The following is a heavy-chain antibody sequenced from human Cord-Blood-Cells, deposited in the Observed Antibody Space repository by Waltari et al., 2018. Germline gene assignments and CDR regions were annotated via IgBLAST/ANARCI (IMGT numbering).Heavy chain of an antibody. J-gene: IGHJ4*02. CDR2: ISYDGSNK. Sequence: QVQLVESGGGVVQPGRSLRLSCAASGFTFSSYAMHWVRQAPGKGLEWGAVISYDGSNKYYADSVKGRFTIARDNSKNTLYLQMNSLRAEDTAVYYCARAPVRYYFDYWGQGTLVTVSS. V-gene: IGHV3-30*04. CDR3: ARAPVRYYFDY. D-gene: IGHD3-22*01. CDR1: GFTFSSYA.